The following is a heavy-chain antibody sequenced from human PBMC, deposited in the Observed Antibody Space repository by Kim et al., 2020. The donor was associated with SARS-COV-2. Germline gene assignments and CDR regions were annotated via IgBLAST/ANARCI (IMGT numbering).Heavy chain of an antibody. V-gene: IGHV4-34*01. Sequence: SETLSLTCAVSGGSFSGYYWSWVRQPQGTGLEWIGVGNHSGRTNYNQYLKSQVPVTIDTSKNQFSLKLTSVTATDTAVAYFASGWHNTSGWGVACCGLW. CDR3: ASGWHNTSGWGVACCGL. CDR1: GGSFSGYY. CDR2: GNHSGRT. J-gene: IGHJ2*01. D-gene: IGHD3-16*01.